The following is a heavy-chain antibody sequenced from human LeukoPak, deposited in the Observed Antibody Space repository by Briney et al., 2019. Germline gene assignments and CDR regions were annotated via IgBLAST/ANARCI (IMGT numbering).Heavy chain of an antibody. V-gene: IGHV4-59*01. CDR2: IYYSGST. CDR1: AGSISSYY. Sequence: SETLSLTCTVSAGSISSYYWNWIRQPPGKGLEWIGYIYYSGSTNYNPTLKSRVTISVDTSKNQFSLKLSSVTAADTAVYYCARAAYSGSYHSDYWGQGTLVTVSS. J-gene: IGHJ4*02. CDR3: ARAAYSGSYHSDY. D-gene: IGHD1-26*01.